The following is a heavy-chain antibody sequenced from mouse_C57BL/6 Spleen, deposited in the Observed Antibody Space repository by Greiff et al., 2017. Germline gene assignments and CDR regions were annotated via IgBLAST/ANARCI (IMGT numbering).Heavy chain of an antibody. Sequence: QVHVKQPGAELVKPGASVKLSCKASGYTFTSYWMHWVKQRPGQGLEWIGMIHPNSGSTNYNEKFKSKATLTVDKSSSTAYMQLSSLTSEDSAVYYCARLYGYDDFDDWGKGTTLTVSS. CDR2: IHPNSGST. CDR1: GYTFTSYW. CDR3: ARLYGYDDFDD. V-gene: IGHV1-64*01. D-gene: IGHD2-2*01. J-gene: IGHJ2*01.